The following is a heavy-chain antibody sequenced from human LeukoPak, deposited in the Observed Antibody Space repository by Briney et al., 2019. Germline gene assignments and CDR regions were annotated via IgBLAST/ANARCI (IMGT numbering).Heavy chain of an antibody. V-gene: IGHV1-18*01. CDR2: ISAYNGNT. CDR3: ARRTRHYYMDV. Sequence: ASVKVSCKASGYTFTNYGISWVRQAPGQGLEWMGWISAYNGNTKYASKFQGRVTMTTDTSTTTAYMELRSLRSDDTAVYYCARRTRHYYMDVWGKGTTVTVSS. D-gene: IGHD1-14*01. J-gene: IGHJ6*03. CDR1: GYTFTNYG.